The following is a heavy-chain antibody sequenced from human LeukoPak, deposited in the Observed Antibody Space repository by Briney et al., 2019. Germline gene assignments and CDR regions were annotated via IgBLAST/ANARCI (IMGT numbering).Heavy chain of an antibody. J-gene: IGHJ4*02. D-gene: IGHD1-26*01. CDR1: GYTFTGYY. CDR3: AKDLGSGSYQPSDY. Sequence: VASVKVSCKTSGYTFTGYYIHWVRQAPGQGLEWMGWIDPNSGGTNYAQRFQGRVTMTRDTSISTVYMELSSLRSDDTAVYYCAKDLGSGSYQPSDYWGQGTLVTVSS. CDR2: IDPNSGGT. V-gene: IGHV1-2*02.